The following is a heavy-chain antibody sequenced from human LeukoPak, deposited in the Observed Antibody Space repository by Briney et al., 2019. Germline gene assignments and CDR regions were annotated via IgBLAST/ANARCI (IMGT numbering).Heavy chain of an antibody. D-gene: IGHD4-23*01. CDR2: MNPNSGNT. CDR3: ARVSPVARRTRFDP. V-gene: IGHV1-8*01. CDR1: GYTFTSYD. Sequence: GASVKVSCKASGYTFTSYDINWVRQATGQGLEWMGWMNPNSGNTGYAQKFQGRVTMTRNTPIGTAYMELSSLRSEDTAVYYCARVSPVARRTRFDPWGQGTLVTVSS. J-gene: IGHJ5*02.